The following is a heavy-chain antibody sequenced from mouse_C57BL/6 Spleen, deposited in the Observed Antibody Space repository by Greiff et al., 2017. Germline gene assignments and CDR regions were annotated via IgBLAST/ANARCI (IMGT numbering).Heavy chain of an antibody. Sequence: TASGIDFSSYWMCWVRRAPGKGLEWIGEINPDSSTINYAPSLKDKFIISRDNAKNTLYLQMSKVRSEDTALYYCARDEDDYGRGFAYWGQGTLVTVSA. CDR3: ARDEDDYGRGFAY. V-gene: IGHV4-1*01. D-gene: IGHD1-1*01. J-gene: IGHJ3*01. CDR2: INPDSSTI. CDR1: GIDFSSYW.